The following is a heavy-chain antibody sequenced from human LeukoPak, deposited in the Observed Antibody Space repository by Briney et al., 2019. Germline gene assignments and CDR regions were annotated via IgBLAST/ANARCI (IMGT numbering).Heavy chain of an antibody. J-gene: IGHJ4*02. CDR1: GFTFSSYS. CDR3: ARPRDYYDSSGYYRYYFDY. V-gene: IGHV3-21*01. CDR2: ISSSSSYI. Sequence: PGGSLRLSCAASGFTFSSYSMNWVRQAPGKGLEWVSSISSSSSYIYYADSVKGRFTISRDNAKNSLYLQMNSLRAEDTAVYYCARPRDYYDSSGYYRYYFDYWGQGTLVTVSP. D-gene: IGHD3-22*01.